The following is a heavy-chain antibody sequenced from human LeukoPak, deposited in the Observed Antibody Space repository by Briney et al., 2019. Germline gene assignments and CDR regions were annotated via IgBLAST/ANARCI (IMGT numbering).Heavy chain of an antibody. Sequence: GGSLRLSCAASGFTFSSYSMNWVRQAPGEGMGWVSSISSSSSYIYYADSVKGRFTISRDNAKNSLYLQMNSLRAEDTAVYYCARALPRGYSGYDFGSFDYWGQGTLVTVSS. CDR1: GFTFSSYS. D-gene: IGHD5-12*01. J-gene: IGHJ4*02. CDR2: ISSSSSYI. V-gene: IGHV3-21*01. CDR3: ARALPRGYSGYDFGSFDY.